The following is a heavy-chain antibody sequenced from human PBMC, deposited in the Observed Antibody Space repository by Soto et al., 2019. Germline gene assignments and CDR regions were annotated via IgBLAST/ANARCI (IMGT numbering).Heavy chain of an antibody. D-gene: IGHD3-16*01. V-gene: IGHV3-9*01. CDR1: GFTFDDYA. J-gene: IGHJ4*02. Sequence: EMQLVESGGGLVQPGRSLRLSCAASGFTFDDYAMHWVRQAPGKGLEWVSGISWNSGNIDYADSVKGRFTISRDNAKNSLYLQMNSLTTEDTALYYCAKARGAYRGLDDYWGQGTLVTVSS. CDR3: AKARGAYRGLDDY. CDR2: ISWNSGNI.